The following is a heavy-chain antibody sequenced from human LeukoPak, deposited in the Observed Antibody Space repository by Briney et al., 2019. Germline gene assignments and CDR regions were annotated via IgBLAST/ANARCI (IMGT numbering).Heavy chain of an antibody. V-gene: IGHV4-4*07. Sequence: PSETLSLTCTVSGGSISSDYWSWIRQPAGKGLEWIGRIYTNESTNYNPSLKSRVAMSVGTSKNQLSLKMISVTDADTAVYYCARGVRRGITIFGVVGGWFDPWGQGTLVTVSS. D-gene: IGHD3-3*01. CDR1: GGSISSDY. J-gene: IGHJ5*02. CDR3: ARGVRRGITIFGVVGGWFDP. CDR2: IYTNEST.